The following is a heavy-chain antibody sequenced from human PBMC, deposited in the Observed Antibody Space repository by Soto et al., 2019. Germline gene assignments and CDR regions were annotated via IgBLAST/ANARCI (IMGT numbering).Heavy chain of an antibody. CDR1: GGSISSYY. J-gene: IGHJ4*02. D-gene: IGHD3-10*01. Sequence: SETLSLTCTVSGGSISSYYWSRIRQPPGKGLEWIGYIYYSGSTNYNPSLKSRVTISVDTSKNQFSLKLSSVTAADTAVYYCARAPRGNYGYPSYFDYWGRGTLVTVSS. V-gene: IGHV4-59*01. CDR3: ARAPRGNYGYPSYFDY. CDR2: IYYSGST.